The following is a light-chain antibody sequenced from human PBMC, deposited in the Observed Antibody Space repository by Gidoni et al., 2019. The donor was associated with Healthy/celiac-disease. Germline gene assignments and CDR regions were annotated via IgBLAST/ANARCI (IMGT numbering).Light chain of an antibody. V-gene: IGKV1-5*01. CDR3: KQYNSYFIT. J-gene: IGKJ5*01. Sequence: DIQMTQSPSTLSASVGDRVTITCRASQSISSGLAWYQQKAGKAHKLLIYDDSSLESGVPSRFSGSGYGTEFTLTISRLQPEDFATYYCKQYNSYFITFGQGTRLEIK. CDR1: QSISSG. CDR2: DDS.